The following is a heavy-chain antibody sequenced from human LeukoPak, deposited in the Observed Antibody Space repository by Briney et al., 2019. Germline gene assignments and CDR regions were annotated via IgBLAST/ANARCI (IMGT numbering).Heavy chain of an antibody. V-gene: IGHV1-2*02. CDR1: GYTFTGYY. D-gene: IGHD6-13*01. CDR3: ARGDSSSWYTFDY. Sequence: GASVKVSCKASGYTFTGYYMHWVRQAPGQGLEWMGWINPNSGGTNYAQEFQGRVTMTRDTSISTAYMELSGLRSDDTAVYYCARGDSSSWYTFDYWGQGTLVTVSS. CDR2: INPNSGGT. J-gene: IGHJ4*02.